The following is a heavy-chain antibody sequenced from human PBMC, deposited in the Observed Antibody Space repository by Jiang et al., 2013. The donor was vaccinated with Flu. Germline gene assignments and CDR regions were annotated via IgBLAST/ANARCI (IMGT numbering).Heavy chain of an antibody. CDR1: GFTFSSYA. CDR3: ARAHESGGSHDTYYYYGMDV. J-gene: IGHJ6*02. CDR2: ISYDGSNK. D-gene: IGHD2-15*01. V-gene: IGHV3-30-3*01. Sequence: ESGGGVVQPGRSLRLSCAASGFTFSSYAMHWVRQAPGKGLEWVAVISYDGSNKYYADSVKGRFTISRDNAKNSMYLQMNSLRVEDTAVYYCARAHESGGSHDTYYYYGMDVWGQGTTVTVSS.